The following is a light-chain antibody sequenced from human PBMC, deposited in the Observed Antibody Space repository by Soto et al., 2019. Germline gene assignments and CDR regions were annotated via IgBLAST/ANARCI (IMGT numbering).Light chain of an antibody. V-gene: IGLV2-8*01. CDR2: EVS. Sequence: QSVLTQPPSASGSPGQSVTISCTGTSSDVGGYSFVSWYQQHPGKAPKLMIYEVSKRPSGVPDRFSGSKSGNTASLTVSGLQAEDEADYYCAAWDDSLSGSYVFGTGTKVTVL. CDR3: AAWDDSLSGSYV. J-gene: IGLJ1*01. CDR1: SSDVGGYSF.